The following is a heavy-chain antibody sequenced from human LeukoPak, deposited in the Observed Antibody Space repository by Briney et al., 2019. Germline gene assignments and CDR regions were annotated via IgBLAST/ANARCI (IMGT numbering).Heavy chain of an antibody. D-gene: IGHD3-22*01. CDR3: ARPDYHSNRNYYGPFDY. V-gene: IGHV4-39*01. CDR1: GGSISSVSYY. CDR2: VHHNGSP. Sequence: PSETLSLTCTVSGGSISSVSYYWGWIRQPPGKGLEWIGSVHHNGSPYYNPSLKSRVTISVDTAKNQFSVRLSSVTAADTAVYYCARPDYHSNRNYYGPFDYWGQGTLVTVSS. J-gene: IGHJ4*02.